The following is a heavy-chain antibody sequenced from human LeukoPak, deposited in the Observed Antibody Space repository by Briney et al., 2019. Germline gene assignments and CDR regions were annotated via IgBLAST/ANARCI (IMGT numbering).Heavy chain of an antibody. Sequence: GGSLRLPCAASGFTFSTYGMHWVRQAPGKGLGWVAFTRYDEGSKYYADSVKGRFTISRDNSKNTLYLQMNSLRAEDTAVYHCARDIGTAAAGPYDYWGQGALVTVSS. V-gene: IGHV3-30*02. CDR1: GFTFSTYG. J-gene: IGHJ4*02. CDR2: TRYDEGSK. CDR3: ARDIGTAAAGPYDY. D-gene: IGHD6-13*01.